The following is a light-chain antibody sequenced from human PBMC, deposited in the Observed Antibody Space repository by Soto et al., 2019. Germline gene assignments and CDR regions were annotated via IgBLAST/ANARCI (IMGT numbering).Light chain of an antibody. Sequence: DIQLTQSPSFLSASVGDIITITCRASQGISRYLAWYQQKPGKAPKLLIYAASTLQSGVPSRFSGIGSGTEFTLTISSLQPEEFATYYCQQVNSYPLTFGQGTKLEIK. CDR2: AAS. J-gene: IGKJ2*01. CDR3: QQVNSYPLT. CDR1: QGISRY. V-gene: IGKV1-9*01.